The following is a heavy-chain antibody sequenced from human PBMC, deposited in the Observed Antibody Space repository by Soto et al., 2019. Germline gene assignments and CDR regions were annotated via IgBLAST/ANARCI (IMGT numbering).Heavy chain of an antibody. CDR2: INHSGST. D-gene: IGHD3-10*01. V-gene: IGHV4-34*01. CDR1: GGSFSGYY. Sequence: SETLSLTCAVYGGSFSGYYWNWIRQPPGEGLEWIGEINHSGSTNYNPSLKSRVTISVDTSKNQFSLKLSSVTAADTAVYYCERGYGRNFDFWGQGTLVTVSS. J-gene: IGHJ4*02. CDR3: ERGYGRNFDF.